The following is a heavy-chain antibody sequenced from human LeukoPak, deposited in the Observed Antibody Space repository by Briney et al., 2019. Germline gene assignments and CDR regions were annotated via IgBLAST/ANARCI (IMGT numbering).Heavy chain of an antibody. CDR1: GFTFSSYS. CDR3: ARPYSGYDDAFDI. J-gene: IGHJ3*02. Sequence: GGSLRLSCAASGFTFSSYSMNWVRQAPGKGLEWVSSISSSSSYIYYADSVKGRFTISRDNAKNSLYLQMNSLRAEDTAVYYCARPYSGYDDAFDIWGQGTMVTVSS. D-gene: IGHD5-12*01. V-gene: IGHV3-21*01. CDR2: ISSSSSYI.